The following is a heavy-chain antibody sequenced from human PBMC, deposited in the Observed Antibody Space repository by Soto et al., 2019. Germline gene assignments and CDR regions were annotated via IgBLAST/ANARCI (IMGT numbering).Heavy chain of an antibody. CDR3: ARALGGYCSGGSCYGYYFDY. CDR1: GGSISSGGYY. V-gene: IGHV4-31*03. Sequence: LSLTCTVSGGSISSGGYYWSWIRQHPGKGLEWIGYIYYSGSTYHNPSLKSRVSISVDTSQNQFSLKLSSVTAADTAVYYCARALGGYCSGGSCYGYYFDYWGQGSLVTVSS. D-gene: IGHD2-15*01. CDR2: IYYSGST. J-gene: IGHJ4*02.